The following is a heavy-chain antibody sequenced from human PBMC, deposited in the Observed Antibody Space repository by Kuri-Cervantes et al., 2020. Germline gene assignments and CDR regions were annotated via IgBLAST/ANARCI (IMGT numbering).Heavy chain of an antibody. CDR3: AREGTTRVFDY. Sequence: SETLSLTCAVYGGSFSGYFWSWIRQPPGEGLEWIGEINHSGSTNYNPSLKSRVTISVDTSKNQFSLKLSSVTAADTAVYYCAREGTTRVFDYWGQGTLVTVSS. CDR2: INHSGST. V-gene: IGHV4-34*01. D-gene: IGHD4-17*01. J-gene: IGHJ4*02. CDR1: GGSFSGYF.